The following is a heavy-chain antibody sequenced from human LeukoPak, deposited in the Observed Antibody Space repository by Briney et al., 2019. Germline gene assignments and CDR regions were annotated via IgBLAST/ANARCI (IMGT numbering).Heavy chain of an antibody. CDR2: IIPILGIA. CDR3: ARLDEMATITVDY. CDR1: GGTVSSYA. V-gene: IGHV1-69*04. Sequence: SVKVSCKASGGTVSSYAISWERQAPGQGLEWMGRIIPILGIANYAQKFQGRVTITADKSTSTAYMELISLRSEDTAVYYCARLDEMATITVDYWGQRTLVTVSS. J-gene: IGHJ4*02. D-gene: IGHD5-24*01.